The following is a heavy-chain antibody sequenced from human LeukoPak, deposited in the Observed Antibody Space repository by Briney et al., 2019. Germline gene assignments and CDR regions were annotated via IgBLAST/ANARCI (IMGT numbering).Heavy chain of an antibody. CDR2: IIPILGIA. V-gene: IGHV1-69*04. CDR1: GGTFSSYA. Sequence: SVKVSCKASGGTFSSYAISWVRQAPGQGLEWMGRIIPILGIANYAQKFQGRVTITADKSTSTAYMELSSLRSEDTAVYYCASASMVLLWFGELFSKGAFDIWGQGTMVTVSS. J-gene: IGHJ3*02. D-gene: IGHD3-10*01. CDR3: ASASMVLLWFGELFSKGAFDI.